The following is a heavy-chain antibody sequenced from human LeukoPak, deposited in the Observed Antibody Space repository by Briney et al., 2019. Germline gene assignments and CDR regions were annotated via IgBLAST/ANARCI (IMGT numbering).Heavy chain of an antibody. Sequence: SETLPLTCTVSGGSIRSDGYYWSWIRQHPGKGLEWIAYIYRSGSTYYNPSLKSRTTISVDTSKNQFSLKLTSVTAADTAVYYCARDSGSGPRGHDYWGQGTLVTVSS. CDR1: GGSIRSDGYY. V-gene: IGHV4-31*03. CDR2: IYRSGST. J-gene: IGHJ4*02. D-gene: IGHD3-10*01. CDR3: ARDSGSGPRGHDY.